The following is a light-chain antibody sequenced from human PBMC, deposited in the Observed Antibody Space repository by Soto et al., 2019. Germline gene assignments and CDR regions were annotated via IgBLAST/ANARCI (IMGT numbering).Light chain of an antibody. CDR3: VSYTTSNYYV. V-gene: IGLV2-14*03. CDR1: SSDVGGYIY. Sequence: QSALTHPASVSWSPGHSITISCTGTSSDVGGYIYVSWYQQHPGKAPKLMIYDVNNRPSGVSNRFSGSKSGNTASLTISGLQTEDEADYYCVSYTTSNYYVFGSGTKVTVL. CDR2: DVN. J-gene: IGLJ1*01.